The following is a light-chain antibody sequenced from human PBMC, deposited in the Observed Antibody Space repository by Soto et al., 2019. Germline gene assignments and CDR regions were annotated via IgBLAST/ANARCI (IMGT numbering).Light chain of an antibody. CDR1: SSNIGAGYD. CDR3: QSYDSSLSRV. V-gene: IGLV1-40*01. J-gene: IGLJ2*01. CDR2: GNS. Sequence: QLVLTQPPSVSGAPGQRVTISSTGSSSNIGAGYDVHWYQQLPGTAPKLLIYGNSNRPSGVPDRFSGSKSGTSASLAITGLQAEDEADYYCQSYDSSLSRVFGGGTKLTVL.